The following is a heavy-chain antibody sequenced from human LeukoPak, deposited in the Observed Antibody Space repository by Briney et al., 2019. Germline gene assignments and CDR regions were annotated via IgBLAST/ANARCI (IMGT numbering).Heavy chain of an antibody. CDR1: GFSFSDYS. CDR2: ISSSSATI. D-gene: IGHD3-22*01. J-gene: IGHJ4*02. CDR3: ARGCGLQSSADSRCRYFDD. V-gene: IGHV3-48*04. Sequence: GGSLRLSCAASGFSFSDYSMEWVRQAPGKGLEWISYISSSSATIYYAGSVRGRFTTSRDNAKNSLYLQMNSLRAEDTAVYYCARGCGLQSSADSRCRYFDDWGQGTLVTVSS.